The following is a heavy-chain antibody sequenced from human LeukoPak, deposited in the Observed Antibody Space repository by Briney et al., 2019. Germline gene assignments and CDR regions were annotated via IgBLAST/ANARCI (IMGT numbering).Heavy chain of an antibody. J-gene: IGHJ3*02. Sequence: SETLSLTCAVYGGSFNGYYWSWIRQPPGKGLEWIGEINHSGSTNYNPSLKSRVTISVDTSKNQFSLKLSSVTAADTAVYYCARHARLGAAAGTKAFDIWGQGTMVTVSS. CDR2: INHSGST. CDR3: ARHARLGAAAGTKAFDI. V-gene: IGHV4-34*01. D-gene: IGHD6-13*01. CDR1: GGSFNGYY.